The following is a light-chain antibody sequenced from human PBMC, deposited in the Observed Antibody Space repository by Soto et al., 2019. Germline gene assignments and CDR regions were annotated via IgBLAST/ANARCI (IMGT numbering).Light chain of an antibody. CDR2: GAS. CDR3: QQYNSWRT. J-gene: IGKJ1*01. Sequence: DIVMTQSPATLSVSPGERATLSCRASQSIRSNLAWYQQKPGQTPRLLIYGASSRATGIPARFSGSGSGTEFTLTISSLQSEDFAVYYCQQYNSWRTFGQGTKVDIK. CDR1: QSIRSN. V-gene: IGKV3-15*01.